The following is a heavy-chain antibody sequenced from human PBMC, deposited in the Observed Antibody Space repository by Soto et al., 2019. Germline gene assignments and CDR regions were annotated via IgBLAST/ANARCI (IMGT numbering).Heavy chain of an antibody. J-gene: IGHJ5*02. CDR3: ARHPSDFWFDP. Sequence: PSETLSLTCTVSGASISSGGYYWTWIRQHPGKGLEWIGYIYYSGSTYYNPSLKSRVTVSVDTSKNQFSLKLSSVTAADTAVYYCARHPSDFWFDPWGQGTLVTVSS. CDR1: GASISSGGYY. CDR2: IYYSGST. D-gene: IGHD2-21*02. V-gene: IGHV4-39*01.